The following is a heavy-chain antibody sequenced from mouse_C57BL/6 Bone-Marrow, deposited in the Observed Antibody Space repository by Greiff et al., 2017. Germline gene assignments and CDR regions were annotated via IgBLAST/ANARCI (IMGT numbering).Heavy chain of an antibody. J-gene: IGHJ2*01. Sequence: VQLQQSGPELVKPGASVKISCKASGYTFTDYYMNWVKQSRGKSLEWIGDINPNNGGTSYNQKFKGKATLTVDKSSSTAYMELRSLTSEDSAVYYCARSAQFYFDDWGQGTTLTVSS. V-gene: IGHV1-26*01. CDR2: INPNNGGT. CDR3: ARSAQFYFDD. CDR1: GYTFTDYY.